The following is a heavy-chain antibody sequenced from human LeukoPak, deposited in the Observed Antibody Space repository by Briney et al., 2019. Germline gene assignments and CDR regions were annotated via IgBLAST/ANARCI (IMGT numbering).Heavy chain of an antibody. CDR2: ISAYNGNT. J-gene: IGHJ4*02. CDR1: GYTFTSYG. CDR3: ARVVEDIAAAVYYFDY. V-gene: IGHV1-18*01. D-gene: IGHD6-13*01. Sequence: GASVKVSFKASGYTFTSYGISWVRQAPGQGLEWMGWISAYNGNTNYAQKLQGRVTMTTDTSTSTAYIELRSLRSDDTAVYYCARVVEDIAAAVYYFDYWGQGTLVTVSS.